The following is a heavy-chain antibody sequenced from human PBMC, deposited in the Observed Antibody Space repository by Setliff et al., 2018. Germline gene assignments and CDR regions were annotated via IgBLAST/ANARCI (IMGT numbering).Heavy chain of an antibody. CDR2: ISAYNGNT. Sequence: GASVKVSCKASGYTFTSYGISWVRQAPGQGLEWMGWISAYNGNTNYAQKLQGRVTMTTDTSTSTVYMELSSLRSEDTAVYYCARDISPRGYSGYDNAFDIWGQGTMVTVSS. CDR1: GYTFTSYG. V-gene: IGHV1-18*01. D-gene: IGHD5-12*01. J-gene: IGHJ3*02. CDR3: ARDISPRGYSGYDNAFDI.